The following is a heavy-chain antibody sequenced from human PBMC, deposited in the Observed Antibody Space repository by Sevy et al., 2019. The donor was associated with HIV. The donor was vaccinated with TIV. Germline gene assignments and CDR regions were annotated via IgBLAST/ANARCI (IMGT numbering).Heavy chain of an antibody. CDR2: VRSSSSTI. V-gene: IGHV3-48*02. Sequence: GGSLRLSCAASGFTFSSYSMNWVRRAPGKGLEWVSYVRSSSSTIDYADSVKGRFTISRDNAKNSLYLQMNSLRDEDTAVYYCASLMFYQQLWVYYGMDVWGQGTTVTVSS. D-gene: IGHD6-13*01. J-gene: IGHJ6*02. CDR3: ASLMFYQQLWVYYGMDV. CDR1: GFTFSSYS.